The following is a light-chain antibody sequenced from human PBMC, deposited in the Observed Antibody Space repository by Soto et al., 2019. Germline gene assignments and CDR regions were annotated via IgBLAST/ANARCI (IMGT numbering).Light chain of an antibody. Sequence: EIVMTQSPATLSVSPGERATLSCRASQSVSSNLAWYQQKPGQAPRLLIYGASTRATGIPARFSGSGSGTEFTITISSLQSADFAVYYCQQYNNWPPLTFGQGTKVEIK. CDR2: GAS. J-gene: IGKJ1*01. CDR1: QSVSSN. V-gene: IGKV3-15*01. CDR3: QQYNNWPPLT.